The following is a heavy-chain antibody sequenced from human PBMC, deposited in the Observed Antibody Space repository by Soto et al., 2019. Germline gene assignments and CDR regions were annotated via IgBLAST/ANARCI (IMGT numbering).Heavy chain of an antibody. CDR3: ARGPYCSSTSCYRPYYGMDV. J-gene: IGHJ6*02. D-gene: IGHD2-2*01. V-gene: IGHV1-18*01. Sequence: GASVKVSCKASGYTSTSYGISWVRQAPGQGLEWMGWISAYNGNTNYAQKLQGRVTMTTDTSTSTAYMELRSLRSDDTAVYYCARGPYCSSTSCYRPYYGMDVWGQGTTVTVSS. CDR1: GYTSTSYG. CDR2: ISAYNGNT.